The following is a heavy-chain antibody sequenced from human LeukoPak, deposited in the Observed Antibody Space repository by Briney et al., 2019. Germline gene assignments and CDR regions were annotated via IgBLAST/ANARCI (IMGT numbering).Heavy chain of an antibody. CDR1: GYTFTSYG. Sequence: GASVKVSCKASGYTFTSYGISWVRQAPGQGLEWMGIINPSGGSTSYAQKFQGRVTMTRDMSTSTVYMELSSLRSEDTAVYYCARDLTSEPHTKENAFDIWGQGTMVTVSS. CDR3: ARDLTSEPHTKENAFDI. J-gene: IGHJ3*02. V-gene: IGHV1-46*01. CDR2: INPSGGST. D-gene: IGHD2-8*01.